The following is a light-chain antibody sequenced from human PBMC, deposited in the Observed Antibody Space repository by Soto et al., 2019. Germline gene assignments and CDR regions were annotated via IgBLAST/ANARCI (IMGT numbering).Light chain of an antibody. Sequence: DIQMTQSPSSLSASVGARVTITCRASQSISTYLNWYQQKPGNAPTLLIYVASSLQSGVPSRFSGSGSGTDFALTISGLQPDDFATYFCQQSYSIPYTFGQGTKMEIK. V-gene: IGKV1-39*01. CDR3: QQSYSIPYT. CDR2: VAS. CDR1: QSISTY. J-gene: IGKJ2*01.